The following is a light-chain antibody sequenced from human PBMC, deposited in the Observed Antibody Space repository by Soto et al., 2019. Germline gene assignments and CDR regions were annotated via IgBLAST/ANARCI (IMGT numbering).Light chain of an antibody. CDR2: EVS. CDR3: SSYTSSSTPV. CDR1: SSDVGGYNY. V-gene: IGLV2-14*01. J-gene: IGLJ1*01. Sequence: QSVLTQPASVSVSPGQSIAISCTGTSSDVGGYNYVSWYQQHPGKAPKLMIYEVSNRPSGVSNRFSGSKSGNTASLTISGLQAEDEAEYYCSSYTSSSTPVFGTGTKVTVL.